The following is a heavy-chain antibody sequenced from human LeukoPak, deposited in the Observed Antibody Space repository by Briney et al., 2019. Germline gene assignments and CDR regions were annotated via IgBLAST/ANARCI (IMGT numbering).Heavy chain of an antibody. J-gene: IGHJ5*02. D-gene: IGHD5-18*01. CDR2: IYPGDSET. CDR1: GYSFTSYW. V-gene: IGHV5-51*01. CDR3: VCHNDDTGALDP. Sequence: GESLEISCKGFGYSFTSYWIAWVRQMPGKGLEWMGIIYPGDSETIYSPSFQGQVTISADRSIGTAYLQWSSLKASDTAMYYCVCHNDDTGALDPWGQGTLVTVSS.